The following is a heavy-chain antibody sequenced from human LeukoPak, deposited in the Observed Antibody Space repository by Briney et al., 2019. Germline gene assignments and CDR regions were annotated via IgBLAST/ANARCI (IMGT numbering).Heavy chain of an antibody. CDR3: ARGEVPAAMVDSGYYYYMDV. CDR1: GGTFSSYA. J-gene: IGHJ6*03. D-gene: IGHD2-2*01. V-gene: IGHV1-69*06. Sequence: GASVKVSCKASGGTFSSYAISWVRQAPGQGLEWMGGIIPIFGTANYAQKFQGRVTITADKSTSTAYMELSSLRSEDTAVYYCARGEVPAAMVDSGYYYYMDVWGKGTTVTVSS. CDR2: IIPIFGTA.